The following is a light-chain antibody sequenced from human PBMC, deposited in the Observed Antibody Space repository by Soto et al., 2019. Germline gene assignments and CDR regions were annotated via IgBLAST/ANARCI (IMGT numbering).Light chain of an antibody. V-gene: IGKV3-15*01. CDR2: RAS. J-gene: IGKJ2*01. CDR3: PQYNKWPYT. CDR1: QHVSSN. Sequence: EIVMTQSPATLSVSPGGSTTLSCRASQHVSSNLAWYRQKPGQAPTLLIYRASTRATGIPATFSGSGSGTEFSLTMSSLQSEEFAVYYGPQYNKWPYTFGQGTELEI.